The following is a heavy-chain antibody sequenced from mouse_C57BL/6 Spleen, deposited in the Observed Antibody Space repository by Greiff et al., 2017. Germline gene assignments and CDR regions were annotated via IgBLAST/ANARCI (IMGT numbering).Heavy chain of an antibody. CDR3: ARGDGNYNMDG. Sequence: VQLQQPGAELVKPGASVKLSCKASGYTFTGYCMQWVKQRPGQGLEWIGEIDPSDSYTNYNQKFKGKATLTVDTSSSTAYRQLRSLTSEDSAVYYCARGDGNYNMDGGGQGTSVTVAS. J-gene: IGHJ4*01. D-gene: IGHD2-1*01. CDR1: GYTFTGYC. V-gene: IGHV1-50*01. CDR2: IDPSDSYT.